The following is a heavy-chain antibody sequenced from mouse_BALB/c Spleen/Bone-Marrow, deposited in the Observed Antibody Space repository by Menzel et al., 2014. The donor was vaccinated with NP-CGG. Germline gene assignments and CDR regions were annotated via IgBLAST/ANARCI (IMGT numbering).Heavy chain of an antibody. CDR3: ARWEYYAMDY. Sequence: EVQLQQSGAELVKPGAPVKLSCTASGFNIKDTYMHWVKQRPVQGLEWIGRIDPANGNTKYDPKFQGKATITADTSSNTAYLQLSSLTSEDTAVYYCARWEYYAMDYWGQGTSVTVSS. D-gene: IGHD4-1*01. V-gene: IGHV14-3*02. J-gene: IGHJ4*01. CDR2: IDPANGNT. CDR1: GFNIKDTY.